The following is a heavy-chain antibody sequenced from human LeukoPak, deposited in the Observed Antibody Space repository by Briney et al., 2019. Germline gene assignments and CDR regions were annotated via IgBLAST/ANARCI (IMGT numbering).Heavy chain of an antibody. Sequence: SETLSLTCNVSGVSVSSFYWSWIRQPPGKGLEWIGYIYYSGSTNYNPSLKSRVTISVDTSKDQFYLKLSSVTAADTAVYYCAREMTSSWYGWFDYWGQGTLVTVSS. V-gene: IGHV4-59*02. J-gene: IGHJ4*02. CDR3: AREMTSSWYGWFDY. CDR2: IYYSGST. D-gene: IGHD6-13*01. CDR1: GVSVSSFY.